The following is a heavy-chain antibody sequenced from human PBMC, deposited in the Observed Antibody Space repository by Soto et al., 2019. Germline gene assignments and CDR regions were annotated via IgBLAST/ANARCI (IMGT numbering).Heavy chain of an antibody. V-gene: IGHV1-18*01. D-gene: IGHD2-2*02. CDR3: ARDPYCSSTSCYRSHFDY. Sequence: YTVTRYISSLAGPAHRKRLEWMGWISAYNGNTNYAQKLQGRVTMTTDTSTSTAYMELRSLRSDDTAVYYCARDPYCSSTSCYRSHFDYWGQGTLVTVSS. J-gene: IGHJ4*02. CDR1: YTVTRYI. CDR2: ISAYNGNT.